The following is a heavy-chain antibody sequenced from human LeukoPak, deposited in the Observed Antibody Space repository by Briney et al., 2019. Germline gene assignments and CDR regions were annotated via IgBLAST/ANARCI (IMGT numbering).Heavy chain of an antibody. CDR1: GFTFTNYW. Sequence: PGGSLRLSCAASGFTFTNYWMYWVRQAPGKGLEWVANINEDGSETNYVDSVKGRFTTSRDNARSSLSLQMNGLRSEDTAVYYCATYKNLPHTHFFDFWGQGALVTVSA. D-gene: IGHD1-1*01. J-gene: IGHJ4*02. CDR2: INEDGSET. V-gene: IGHV3-7*02. CDR3: ATYKNLPHTHFFDF.